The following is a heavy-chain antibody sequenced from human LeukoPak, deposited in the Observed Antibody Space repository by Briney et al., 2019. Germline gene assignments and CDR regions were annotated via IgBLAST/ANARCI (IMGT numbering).Heavy chain of an antibody. Sequence: GESLKISCKGSGYRFTSYWIGWVRPMPGKGLEWMGIIYPGDSDTRYSPSFQGQVTISADKSISTAYLQWSSLKASDTAMYYCARSLGGYYRLGAFDIWGQGTMVTVSS. V-gene: IGHV5-51*01. CDR2: IYPGDSDT. J-gene: IGHJ3*02. D-gene: IGHD3-3*01. CDR3: ARSLGGYYRLGAFDI. CDR1: GYRFTSYW.